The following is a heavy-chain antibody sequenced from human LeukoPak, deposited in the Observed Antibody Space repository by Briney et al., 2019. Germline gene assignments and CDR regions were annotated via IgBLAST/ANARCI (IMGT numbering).Heavy chain of an antibody. CDR1: GYTFTGYY. J-gene: IGHJ2*01. D-gene: IGHD4-17*01. V-gene: IGHV1-2*04. CDR2: INPNSGGT. CDR3: ARADYGDYDRHWYFDL. Sequence: PGGSLRLSCAASGYTFTGYYMHWVRQAPGQGLEWMGWINPNSGGTNYAQKFQGWVTTTRDTSISTAYMELSRLRSDDTAVHYCARADYGDYDRHWYFDLWGRGTLVTVSS.